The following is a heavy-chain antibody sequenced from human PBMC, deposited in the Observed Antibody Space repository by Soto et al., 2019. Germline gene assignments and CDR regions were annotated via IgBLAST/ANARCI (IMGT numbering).Heavy chain of an antibody. CDR2: INHSGST. J-gene: IGHJ6*02. Sequence: KTSETLSLTCAVYGGSFSGYYWSWIRQPPGKGLEWIGEINHSGSTNYNPSLKSRVTISVDTSKNQFSLKLSSVTAADTAVYYCARFRPLVVTSYGMDVWGQGTTVTVSS. CDR3: ARFRPLVVTSYGMDV. V-gene: IGHV4-34*01. D-gene: IGHD3-22*01. CDR1: GGSFSGYY.